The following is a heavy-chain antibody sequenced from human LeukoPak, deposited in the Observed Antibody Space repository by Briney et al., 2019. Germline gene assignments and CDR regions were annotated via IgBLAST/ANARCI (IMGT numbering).Heavy chain of an antibody. Sequence: KPSETLSLTCAVYGGSFSGYYWSWIRQPPGKGLEWIGEINHSGSTNYNPSLKSRVTISVDTSKNQFSLKLSSVTAADTAVYYCARPTIAAAGNFEYWGQGTLVTVSS. J-gene: IGHJ4*02. V-gene: IGHV4-34*01. CDR1: GGSFSGYY. CDR3: ARPTIAAAGNFEY. D-gene: IGHD6-13*01. CDR2: INHSGST.